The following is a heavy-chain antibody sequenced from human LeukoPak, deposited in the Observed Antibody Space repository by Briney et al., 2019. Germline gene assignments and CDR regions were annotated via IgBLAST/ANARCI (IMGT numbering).Heavy chain of an antibody. Sequence: GGSLRLSCAGSGFTFSSYGMSWVRQAPGKGLEWVSAISGSGGSTYYADSVKGRFTISRDNSKNTLYLQMNSLRAEDTAVYYCARDEFDYYGSGSFGYWGQGTLVTVSS. CDR2: ISGSGGST. CDR1: GFTFSSYG. J-gene: IGHJ4*02. V-gene: IGHV3-23*01. CDR3: ARDEFDYYGSGSFGY. D-gene: IGHD3-10*01.